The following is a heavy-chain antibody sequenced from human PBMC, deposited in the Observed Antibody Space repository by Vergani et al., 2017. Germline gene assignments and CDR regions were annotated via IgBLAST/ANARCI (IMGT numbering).Heavy chain of an antibody. J-gene: IGHJ4*02. CDR2: MDYIGST. CDR1: GDSVISTDYH. D-gene: IGHD2-15*01. CDR3: ASKRGACRAAYCHSYDF. V-gene: IGHV4-39*01. Sequence: QVQLQESGPGLVKPSETLSLTCTVSGDSVISTDYHWGWIRQPPGKGLEWIGSMDYIGSTSYNPSLESRISISFETPKNQFSLRLTYVNAAETAVYYCASKRGACRAAYCHSYDFWGPGTLVGVSS.